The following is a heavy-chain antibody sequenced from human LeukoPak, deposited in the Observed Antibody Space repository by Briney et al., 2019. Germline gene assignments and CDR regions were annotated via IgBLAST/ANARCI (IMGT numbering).Heavy chain of an antibody. CDR1: GGTFTSYA. CDR3: ARDTDDLDI. CDR2: MIPYFGRG. J-gene: IGHJ3*02. V-gene: IGHV1-69*13. Sequence: SVKVSRKASGGTFTSYAISWVRQAPAPGMEWMGGMIPYFGRGNYAQKFQGRVTITADESTSTAYMELSSLGSEDTAVYYCARDTDDLDIWGQGTMVTVSS.